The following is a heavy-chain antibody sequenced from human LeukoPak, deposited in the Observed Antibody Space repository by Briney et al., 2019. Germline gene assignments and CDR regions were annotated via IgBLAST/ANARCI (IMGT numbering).Heavy chain of an antibody. CDR3: ARVKVSGAFDI. CDR2: ISSNGDNT. D-gene: IGHD1-14*01. J-gene: IGHJ3*02. CDR1: GFTFNSYS. V-gene: IGHV3-64*01. Sequence: PGGSLRLSCAASGFTFNSYSMHWVRPAPGKGLEYVSAISSNGDNTYYANSVKGRFTISRDNSKHTLYLQMGSLRAEDMAVYYCARVKVSGAFDIWGQGTMVTVSS.